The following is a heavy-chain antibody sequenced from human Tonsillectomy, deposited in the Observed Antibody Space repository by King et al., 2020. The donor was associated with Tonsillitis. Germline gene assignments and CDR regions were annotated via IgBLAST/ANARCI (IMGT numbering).Heavy chain of an antibody. CDR3: ARDQGIAARPHQYSFDY. J-gene: IGHJ4*02. Sequence: QLQESGPGLVKPSETLSLTCTVSGGSISSSSYYWGWIRQPPGKGLEWIGSIYYSGSTYYNPTLKSRVTISVDTSKNQFSLKLSSVTAADTAVYYCARDQGIAARPHQYSFDYWGQGTLVTVSS. V-gene: IGHV4-39*07. CDR2: IYYSGST. CDR1: GGSISSSSYY. D-gene: IGHD6-6*01.